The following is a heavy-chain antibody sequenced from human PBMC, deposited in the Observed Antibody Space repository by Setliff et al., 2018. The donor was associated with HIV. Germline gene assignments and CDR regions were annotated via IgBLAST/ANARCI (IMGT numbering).Heavy chain of an antibody. D-gene: IGHD3-22*01. Sequence: PSETLSLTCDVSGYSIVKGYYWGWIRQPPGKGLEWIGYIYYSGSTNYNPSLTSRVTISVDTSKNQFSLKLSSVTAADTAVYYCARLGSDYYDSSGYLYYFDYWGQGTLVTV. V-gene: IGHV4-38-2*01. CDR1: GYSIVKGYY. CDR3: ARLGSDYYDSSGYLYYFDY. J-gene: IGHJ4*02. CDR2: IYYSGST.